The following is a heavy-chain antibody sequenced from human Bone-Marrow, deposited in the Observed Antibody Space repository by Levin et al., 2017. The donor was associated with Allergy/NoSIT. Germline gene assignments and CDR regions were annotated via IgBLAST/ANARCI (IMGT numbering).Heavy chain of an antibody. CDR3: ARSKSGICSCPRLFDY. CDR1: GYTFTGYY. J-gene: IGHJ4*02. Sequence: GESLKISCRASGYTFTGYYIHWVRQAPGQGLEWMGRINPGSGLTNYAREFQDRVAMTGDTSITTVYMELTSLRSDDTAVYYCARSKSGICSCPRLFDYWGQGTLVTVSS. D-gene: IGHD2-15*01. CDR2: INPGSGLT. V-gene: IGHV1-2*06.